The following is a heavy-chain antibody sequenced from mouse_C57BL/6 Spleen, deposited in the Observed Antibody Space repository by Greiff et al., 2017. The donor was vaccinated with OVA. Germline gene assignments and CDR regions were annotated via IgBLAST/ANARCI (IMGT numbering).Heavy chain of an antibody. CDR3: ARSGYYGRNAMDY. Sequence: VQLQQSGPELVKPGASVKISCKASGYAFSSSWMNWVKQRPGKGLEWIGRIYPGDGDTNYNGKFKGKATLTADKSSSTAYMQLSSLTSEDSAVYFCARSGYYGRNAMDYWGQGTSVTVSS. CDR2: IYPGDGDT. CDR1: GYAFSSSW. V-gene: IGHV1-82*01. D-gene: IGHD1-1*01. J-gene: IGHJ4*01.